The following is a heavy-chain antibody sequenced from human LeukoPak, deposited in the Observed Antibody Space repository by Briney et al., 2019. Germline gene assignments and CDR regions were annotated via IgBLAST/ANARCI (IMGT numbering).Heavy chain of an antibody. CDR2: IYSGGAT. CDR1: GFTVSRDY. J-gene: IGHJ5*02. V-gene: IGHV3-66*04. CDR3: ARHDWFDP. Sequence: WGSLSLSCAASGFTVSRDYMSWVRQAPGKGLEWVSVIYSGGATYYADSVKARLTISRDNSKNTVYLQMNSLRVDDTAVYYCARHDWFDPWGQGTRVTVSS.